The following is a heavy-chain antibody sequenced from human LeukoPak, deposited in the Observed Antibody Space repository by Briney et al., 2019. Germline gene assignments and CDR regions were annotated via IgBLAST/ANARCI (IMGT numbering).Heavy chain of an antibody. CDR2: IYYSGST. J-gene: IGHJ4*02. CDR1: GGSICSGDYY. V-gene: IGHV4-30-4*01. CDR3: ARLVGATGFDY. D-gene: IGHD1-26*01. Sequence: SQTLSLTCTVSGGSICSGDYYWSWIRQPPGKGLEWIGYIYYSGSTSYNPSLKSRVTISVDTSKNQFSLKLSSVTAADTAVYYCARLVGATGFDYWGQGTLVTVSS.